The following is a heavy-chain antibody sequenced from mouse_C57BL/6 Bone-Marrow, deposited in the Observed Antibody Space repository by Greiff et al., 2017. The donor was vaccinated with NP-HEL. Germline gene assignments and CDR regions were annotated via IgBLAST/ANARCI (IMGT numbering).Heavy chain of an antibody. CDR1: GFTFSDYY. Sequence: EVKLMESEGGLVQPGSSMKLSCTASGFTFSDYYMAWVRQVPEKGLEWVANINYDGSSTYYLDSLKSRFIISRDNAKNILYLQMSSLKSEDTATYYCARDRLGWYFDVWGTGTTVTVSS. CDR3: ARDRLGWYFDV. J-gene: IGHJ1*03. D-gene: IGHD3-1*01. V-gene: IGHV5-16*01. CDR2: INYDGSST.